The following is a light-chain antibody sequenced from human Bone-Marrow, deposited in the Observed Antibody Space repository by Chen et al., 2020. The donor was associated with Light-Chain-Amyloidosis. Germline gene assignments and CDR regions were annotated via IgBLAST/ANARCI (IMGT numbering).Light chain of an antibody. CDR3: QVWDRSSDRPV. Sequence: SYVLTKPSSVSVAPGQTATIACGGNNIGSTSVHWYQHTPGQAPLLVVYDDSDRPSGIPERLSGSNSGNTATLTISRVEAGDEADYYCQVWDRSSDRPVFGGGTKLTVL. V-gene: IGLV3-21*02. CDR2: DDS. CDR1: NIGSTS. J-gene: IGLJ3*02.